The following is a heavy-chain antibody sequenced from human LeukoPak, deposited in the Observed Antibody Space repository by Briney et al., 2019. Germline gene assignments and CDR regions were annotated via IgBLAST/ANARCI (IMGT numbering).Heavy chain of an antibody. V-gene: IGHV3-21*01. CDR3: ARGSYDSSGWYYGWFVYFDY. D-gene: IGHD6-19*01. Sequence: GGSLRLSCAASGFTFSSYSMNWVRQAPGKGLEWVSSISSSSSYIYCADSVKGRFTISRDNAKNSLYLQMNSLRAEDTAVYYCARGSYDSSGWYYGWFVYFDYWGQGTLVTVSS. J-gene: IGHJ4*02. CDR2: ISSSSSYI. CDR1: GFTFSSYS.